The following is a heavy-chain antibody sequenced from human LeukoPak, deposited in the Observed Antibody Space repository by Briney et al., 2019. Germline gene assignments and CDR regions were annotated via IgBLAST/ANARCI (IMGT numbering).Heavy chain of an antibody. Sequence: GGSLRLSCAASGFTFATYGMHWVRLAPGKGLEWVAFIQNDEIDKFYADSVRGRFTVSRDNSKNTLYLQMDSLRAEDTAVYYCARAGDDGDYVEAFDIWGQGTMVTVSS. D-gene: IGHD4-17*01. CDR1: GFTFATYG. CDR2: IQNDEIDK. V-gene: IGHV3-30*02. J-gene: IGHJ3*02. CDR3: ARAGDDGDYVEAFDI.